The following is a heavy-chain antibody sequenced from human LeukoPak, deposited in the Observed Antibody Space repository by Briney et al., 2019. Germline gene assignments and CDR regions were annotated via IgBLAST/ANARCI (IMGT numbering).Heavy chain of an antibody. V-gene: IGHV4-31*03. CDR1: GGSISSGGYY. J-gene: IGHJ4*02. Sequence: SETLSLTCTVSGGSISSGGYYWSWIRQHPGKGLEWIGSIYYSGSTDYNPSLKSRLTISVDPSKNQFSLRLSSVTAADTAVYYCASLKYSYGNFDCWGQGILVTVSS. D-gene: IGHD5-18*01. CDR2: IYYSGST. CDR3: ASLKYSYGNFDC.